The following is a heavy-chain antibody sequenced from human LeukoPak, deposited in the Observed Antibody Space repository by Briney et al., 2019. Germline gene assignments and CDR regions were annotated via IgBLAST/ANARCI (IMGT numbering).Heavy chain of an antibody. CDR3: ARDRSSGGIYYCYMDV. CDR2: ISAYNGNT. V-gene: IGHV1-18*01. CDR1: GYTFTSYG. Sequence: ASVKVSSKAAGYTFTSYGISWVRQAPGQGLEWMGWISAYNGNTNYAQKLQGRVTMTTDTSTSTAYMELRSLRSDDTAVYYCARDRSSGGIYYCYMDVWGKGTTVSVSS. J-gene: IGHJ6*03. D-gene: IGHD1-14*01.